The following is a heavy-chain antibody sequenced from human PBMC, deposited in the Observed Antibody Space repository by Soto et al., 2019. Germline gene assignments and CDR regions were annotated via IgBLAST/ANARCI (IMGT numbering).Heavy chain of an antibody. J-gene: IGHJ4*02. CDR1: GGSISSSSYY. V-gene: IGHV4-39*01. D-gene: IGHD4-17*01. CDR3: ARHATTVTDGFDY. Sequence: SETLSLTCTVSGGSISSSSYYWGWIRQPPGKGLEWIGSIYYSGSTYYNPSLKSRVTISVDTSKNQFSLKLSSVTAADTAVYYCARHATTVTDGFDYWGQGTLVTVSS. CDR2: IYYSGST.